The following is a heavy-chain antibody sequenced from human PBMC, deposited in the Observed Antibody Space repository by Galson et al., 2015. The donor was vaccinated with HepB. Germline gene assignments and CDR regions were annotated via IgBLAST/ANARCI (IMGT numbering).Heavy chain of an antibody. Sequence: SLRLSCAASGFTFSSYAMNWVRQAPGKGLEWVSTISGSGGYTYYADSVKGRFTISRDISKNTVYLQMNSLRVEDTAVYYCATRSGASGWYSYFQHWGQGTQVTVSS. CDR2: ISGSGGYT. V-gene: IGHV3-23*01. J-gene: IGHJ1*01. D-gene: IGHD6-19*01. CDR3: ATRSGASGWYSYFQH. CDR1: GFTFSSYA.